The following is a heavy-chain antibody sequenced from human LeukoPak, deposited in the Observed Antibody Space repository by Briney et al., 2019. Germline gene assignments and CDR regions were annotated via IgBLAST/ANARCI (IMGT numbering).Heavy chain of an antibody. CDR3: ARVSVHGVYYYMDV. CDR2: ISSSSSYI. D-gene: IGHD1-1*01. J-gene: IGHJ6*03. CDR1: GFTFSSYS. Sequence: GGSLRLSCAASGFTFSSYSMNWVRQAPGKGLEWVSSISSSSSYIYYADSVKGRVTISRDNGKNSLYLQMNSLRAEDTAVYYCARVSVHGVYYYMDVWGKGTTVTVSS. V-gene: IGHV3-21*01.